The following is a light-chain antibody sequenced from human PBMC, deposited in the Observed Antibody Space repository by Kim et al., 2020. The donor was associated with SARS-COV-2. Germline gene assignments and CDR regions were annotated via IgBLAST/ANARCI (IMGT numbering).Light chain of an antibody. CDR2: SNN. V-gene: IGLV1-44*01. CDR1: SSNIGSNN. CDR3: AVWDDSLKQGV. J-gene: IGLJ3*02. Sequence: QPVLTQPPSVSGAPGQRVTISCSGSSSNIGSNNVVWYQQLPGAAPNLLIYSNNQRPSGVPDRFSGSRSGTSASLAISGLQSGDEADYYCAVWDDSLKQGVFGGGTQLTVL.